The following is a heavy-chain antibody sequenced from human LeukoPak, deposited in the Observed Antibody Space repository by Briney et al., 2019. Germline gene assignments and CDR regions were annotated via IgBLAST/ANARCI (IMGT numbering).Heavy chain of an antibody. V-gene: IGHV4-59*08. CDR3: ARHLCCESLDE. D-gene: IGHD2-21*01. CDR1: GASITSSY. J-gene: IGHJ4*02. Sequence: SETLSLTCTVSGASITSSYWACIRQPPGRGRDWLWHIYNNRGAKYNAPLKSRISISLDTSKSPISLPLTSVTAADTPVYFCARHLCCESLDEWRQGTLVTVSS. CDR2: IYNNRGA.